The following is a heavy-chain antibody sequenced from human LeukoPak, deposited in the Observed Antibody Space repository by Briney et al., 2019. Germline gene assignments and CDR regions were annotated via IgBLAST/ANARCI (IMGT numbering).Heavy chain of an antibody. CDR2: IIPIFGTA. V-gene: IGHV1-69*05. J-gene: IGHJ6*03. Sequence: SVTVSCKASGGTFSSYAISWVRQAPEQGLEWMGGIIPIFGTANYAQKFQGRVTITTDESTSTAYMELSSLRSEDTAVYYCARALRDGSLYYYYYYMDVWGKGTTVTVSS. CDR3: ARALRDGSLYYYYYYMDV. D-gene: IGHD5-24*01. CDR1: GGTFSSYA.